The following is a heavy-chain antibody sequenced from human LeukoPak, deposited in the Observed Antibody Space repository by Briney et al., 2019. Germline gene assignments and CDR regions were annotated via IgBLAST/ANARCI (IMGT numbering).Heavy chain of an antibody. Sequence: ASVKVSCKASGYTFTSYFMHWVRQAPGQGLEWMGIINPSGVSTSYAQKFQGRVTMTRDTSTSKVYMELSMLRSGDTAVYYCAREWGGSYYKSPYRYWGQGTLVTVSS. D-gene: IGHD1-26*01. J-gene: IGHJ4*02. CDR3: AREWGGSYYKSPYRY. CDR2: INPSGVST. V-gene: IGHV1-46*01. CDR1: GYTFTSYF.